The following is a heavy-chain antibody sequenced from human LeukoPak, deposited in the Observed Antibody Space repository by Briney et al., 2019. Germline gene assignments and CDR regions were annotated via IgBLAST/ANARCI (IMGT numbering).Heavy chain of an antibody. CDR2: IYYSGST. V-gene: IGHV4-61*08. J-gene: IGHJ4*02. Sequence: PSETLSLTCSVSNVSINSGGYYWSWIRQPPGKGLEWIGYIYYSGSTNYNPSLKSRVTISLDTSKNQLSLKLSSVTAADTAVYYCARGGAVAGYFDYWGQGTLVTVSS. CDR3: ARGGAVAGYFDY. D-gene: IGHD6-19*01. CDR1: NVSINSGGYY.